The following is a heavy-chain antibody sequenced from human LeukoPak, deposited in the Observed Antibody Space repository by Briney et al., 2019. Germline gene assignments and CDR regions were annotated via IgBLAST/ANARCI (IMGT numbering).Heavy chain of an antibody. J-gene: IGHJ4*02. CDR1: GFTFSSYA. CDR3: ARAPCYFCGSFDY. Sequence: PGRSLRLSCAASGFTFSSYAMHWVRQAPGKGLEWVAVISYDGSNKYYADSVKGRFTISRDNSKNTLYLQMNSLRAEDTAVYYCARAPCYFCGSFDYWGQGTLVTVSS. D-gene: IGHD2-21*01. CDR2: ISYDGSNK. V-gene: IGHV3-30-3*01.